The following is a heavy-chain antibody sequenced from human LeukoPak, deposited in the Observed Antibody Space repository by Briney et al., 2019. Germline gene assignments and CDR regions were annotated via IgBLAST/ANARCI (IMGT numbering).Heavy chain of an antibody. Sequence: GGALRLSCTVSGFTVSSNSMSWVRQAPGQGLEWVSFIYSGDSTQYSDSVKGRFTISRDNSKNTLYLQMNSLRVEDTAIYYCAKSRGGSFPGGFDPWGHGTLVTISS. CDR3: AKSRGGSFPGGFDP. V-gene: IGHV3-53*01. CDR1: GFTVSSNS. J-gene: IGHJ5*02. CDR2: IYSGDST. D-gene: IGHD3-10*01.